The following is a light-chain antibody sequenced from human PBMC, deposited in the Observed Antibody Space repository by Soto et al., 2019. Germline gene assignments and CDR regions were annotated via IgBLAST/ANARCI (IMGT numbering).Light chain of an antibody. V-gene: IGLV2-14*01. CDR2: DVN. Sequence: QSALTQPASVSGSPGQSITISCTGTNSDVGGYHYVSWYQHHPGKAPKLLIYDVNNRPLGVSGRFSGSKSGNTASLTISSLRAEDEADYFCASHTTTSPFVFGTGTKLTVL. CDR1: NSDVGGYHY. CDR3: ASHTTTSPFV. J-gene: IGLJ1*01.